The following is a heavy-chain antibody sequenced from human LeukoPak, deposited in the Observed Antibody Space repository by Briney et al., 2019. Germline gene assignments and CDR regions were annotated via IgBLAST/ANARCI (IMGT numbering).Heavy chain of an antibody. CDR2: IIPILGIA. CDR1: GGTFSSYA. CDR3: ARSLVIVGALYYYYGMDV. J-gene: IGHJ6*02. Sequence: ASVKVSFKASGGTFSSYAISWVRQAPGQGLEWMGRIIPILGIANYAQKFQGRVTITADKSTSTAYMELSSLRSEDTAVYYCARSLVIVGALYYYYGMDVWGQGTTVTVSS. V-gene: IGHV1-69*04. D-gene: IGHD1-26*01.